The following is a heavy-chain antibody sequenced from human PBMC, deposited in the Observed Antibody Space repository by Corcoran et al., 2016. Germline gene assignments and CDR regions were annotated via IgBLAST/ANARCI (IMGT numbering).Heavy chain of an antibody. J-gene: IGHJ1*01. CDR1: GFNFSKVW. Sequence: EVRLVESGGGLVKPGDSLRLSCAASGFNFSKVWMNWVRQAPGKGLEWVGRIKSKTDGGTADYAAPVKGRFTISRDDSKNTLYPQMSGLKAEDTAVYYCTTDWGDHWGQGTLVTVSS. CDR2: IKSKTDGGTA. CDR3: TTDWGDH. V-gene: IGHV3-15*07. D-gene: IGHD3-16*01.